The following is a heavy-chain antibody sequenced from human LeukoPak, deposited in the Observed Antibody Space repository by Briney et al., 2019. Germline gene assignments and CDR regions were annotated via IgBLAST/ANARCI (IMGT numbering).Heavy chain of an antibody. CDR1: GFTFSSYW. CDR3: QTRGYSSSSNAANNYYYYYMDV. D-gene: IGHD6-6*01. J-gene: IGHJ6*03. CDR2: IKQDGSEK. Sequence: GGSLRLSCAASGFTFSSYWMSWVRQAPGKGLEWVANIKQDGSEKYYVDSVKGRFTISRDNAKNSLYLQMNSLRAEDTAVYYCQTRGYSSSSNAANNYYYYYMDVWGKGATVTVSS. V-gene: IGHV3-7*01.